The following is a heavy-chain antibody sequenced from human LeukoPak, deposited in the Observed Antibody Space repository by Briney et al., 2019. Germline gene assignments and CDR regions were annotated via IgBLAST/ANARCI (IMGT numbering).Heavy chain of an antibody. Sequence: PGGSLRLSCAVSGFTVTSNFMTWVRQAPGKGLEWVSVTYDSGDTYYADSVKGRFTISRDTSKNTLYLQMNSLGAEDTAVYYCAGRRPSTCNLCSVYWGQGTLVTVSS. D-gene: IGHD2/OR15-2a*01. CDR1: GFTVTSNF. CDR2: TYDSGDT. V-gene: IGHV3-66*02. J-gene: IGHJ4*02. CDR3: AGRRPSTCNLCSVY.